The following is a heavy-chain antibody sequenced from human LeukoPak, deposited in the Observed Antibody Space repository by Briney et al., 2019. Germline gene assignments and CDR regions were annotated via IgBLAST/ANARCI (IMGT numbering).Heavy chain of an antibody. CDR3: ARAGRAVVTAGYYYMDV. CDR2: RKQDGSEK. D-gene: IGHD2-21*02. J-gene: IGHJ6*03. Sequence: GGSLRLSCAASGFTFSSYWMSWVRQAPAKGLDWVANRKQDGSEKHYVDSVKGRFPISRDNPTNSLYLQMNSLRAEDTAVYYCARAGRAVVTAGYYYMDVWGKGTTVTVSS. V-gene: IGHV3-7*01. CDR1: GFTFSSYW.